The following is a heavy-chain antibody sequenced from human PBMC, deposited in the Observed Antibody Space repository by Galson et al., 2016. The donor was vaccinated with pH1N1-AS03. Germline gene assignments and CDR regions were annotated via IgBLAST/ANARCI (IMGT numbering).Heavy chain of an antibody. CDR1: GFSLSNYW. J-gene: IGHJ4*02. V-gene: IGHV3-7*01. CDR2: INKDGSEK. D-gene: IGHD3-10*01. Sequence: LRLSCAVSGFSLSNYWMTRVRQAPGKGLEWVANINKDGSEKSYVDSVKGRFTISRDTAKNSVFLQMNSVRVEDRAVYYCARLPRGPWRFDYWGQGTLVTVSS. CDR3: ARLPRGPWRFDY.